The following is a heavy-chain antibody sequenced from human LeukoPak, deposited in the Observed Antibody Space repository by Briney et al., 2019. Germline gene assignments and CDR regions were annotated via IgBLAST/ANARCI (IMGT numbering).Heavy chain of an antibody. D-gene: IGHD2-15*01. J-gene: IGHJ4*02. V-gene: IGHV3-33*01. CDR2: VWYDGSKQ. Sequence: GGSLRLSCLASGFSFPSYGMHWVRQAPGKGLEWVAFVWYDGSKQHYADSVKGRFIISRDNSENTLYLQMNSLRADDTAVYYCAGGSLGSGTSSDCCPLDYWGQGTLVTVSS. CDR3: AGGSLGSGTSSDCCPLDY. CDR1: GFSFPSYG.